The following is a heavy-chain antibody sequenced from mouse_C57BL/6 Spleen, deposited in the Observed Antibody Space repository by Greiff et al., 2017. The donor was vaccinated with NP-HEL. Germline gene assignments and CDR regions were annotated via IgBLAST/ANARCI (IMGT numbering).Heavy chain of an antibody. CDR3: ARSRDGYWFAY. CDR1: GYTFTSYW. CDR2: IYPGSGST. D-gene: IGHD2-3*01. V-gene: IGHV1-55*01. Sequence: VKLQESGAELVKPGASVKMSCKASGYTFTSYWITWVKQRPGQGLEWIGDIYPGSGSTNYNEKFKSKATLTVDTSSSTAYMQLSSLTSEDSAVYYCARSRDGYWFAYWGQGTLVTVSA. J-gene: IGHJ3*01.